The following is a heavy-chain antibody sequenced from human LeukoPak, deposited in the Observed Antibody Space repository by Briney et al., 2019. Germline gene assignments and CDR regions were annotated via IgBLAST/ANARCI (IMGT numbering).Heavy chain of an antibody. CDR1: GGTFSSYA. CDR3: ATEYCSSTSCYYGMDV. Sequence: ASVKVSCKASGGTFSSYAISWVRQAPGQGLEWMGRIIPILGIANYAQKFQGRVTMTEDTSTDTAYMELSSLRSEDTAVYYCATEYCSSTSCYYGMDVWGQGTTVTVSS. V-gene: IGHV1-69*04. CDR2: IIPILGIA. J-gene: IGHJ6*02. D-gene: IGHD2-2*01.